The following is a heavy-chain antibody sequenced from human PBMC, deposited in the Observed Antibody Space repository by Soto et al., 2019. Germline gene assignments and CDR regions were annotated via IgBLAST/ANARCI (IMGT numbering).Heavy chain of an antibody. CDR3: ARPRPYCGGDCPDS. CDR2: INSDGSST. J-gene: IGHJ4*02. D-gene: IGHD2-21*02. V-gene: IGHV3-74*01. CDR1: GFTFSSYW. Sequence: EVQLVESGGGLVQPGGSLRLSCAASGFTFSSYWMHWVRQAPGKGLVWVSRINSDGSSTSYADSVKGRFTISRDNAKNTLYLQMNSLRAEDTSVYYCARPRPYCGGDCPDSWGQGTLVTVSS.